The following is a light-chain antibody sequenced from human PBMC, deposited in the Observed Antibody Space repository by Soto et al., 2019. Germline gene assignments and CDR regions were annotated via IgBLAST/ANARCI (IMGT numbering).Light chain of an antibody. Sequence: EIVMTQSPATLSVSPGERATLSCRASQSVSSTYLAWYQQKPGQAPWLLIYGASSRATGIPDRFSGSGSGTDFTLTISSLEPEDFAVYYCQQRSNWPPEITFGQGTRLEIK. V-gene: IGKV3D-20*02. CDR1: QSVSSTY. J-gene: IGKJ5*01. CDR3: QQRSNWPPEIT. CDR2: GAS.